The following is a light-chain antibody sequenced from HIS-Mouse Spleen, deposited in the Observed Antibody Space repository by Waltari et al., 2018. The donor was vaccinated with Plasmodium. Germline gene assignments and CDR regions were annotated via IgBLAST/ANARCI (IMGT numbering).Light chain of an antibody. CDR2: AAS. CDR3: QQSYSTPYT. J-gene: IGKJ2*01. Sequence: DIQMTQSQSSLSASVGDRVTITCRESESISSYLNWYQQKPGKAPKLLIDAASSLQSGVPSRFSGSGSGTDFTLTISSLQPEDFATYYCQQSYSTPYTFGQGTKLEIK. CDR1: ESISSY. V-gene: IGKV1-39*01.